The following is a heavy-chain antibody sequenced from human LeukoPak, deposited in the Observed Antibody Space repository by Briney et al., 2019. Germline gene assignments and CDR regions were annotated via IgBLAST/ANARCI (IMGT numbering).Heavy chain of an antibody. CDR3: ARGGLTTVTSYYFDY. V-gene: IGHV3-21*01. CDR1: GFTFSSYS. Sequence: GGSLRLFCAASGFTFSSYSMNWVRQAPGKGLESVSSISSSSSYIYYADSVKGRFTISRDNAKNSLYLQMNSLRAEDTAVYYCARGGLTTVTSYYFDYWGQGTLVTVSS. D-gene: IGHD4-17*01. J-gene: IGHJ4*02. CDR2: ISSSSSYI.